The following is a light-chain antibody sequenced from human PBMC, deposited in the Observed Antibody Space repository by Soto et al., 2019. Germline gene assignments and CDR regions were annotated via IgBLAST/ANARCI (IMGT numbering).Light chain of an antibody. V-gene: IGLV1-40*01. J-gene: IGLJ1*01. CDR2: EDN. CDR1: SSNIGAGSA. CDR3: QSFDSSLSTHV. Sequence: QSVLTQPPSVSGAPGQRVTLSRTGSSSNIGAGSAVHWYQQPPGKAPKLLIYEDNNRPSGVPDRFSGSKSGTSASLAITGLRADDEADYYCQSFDSSLSTHVFGTGTKVTVL.